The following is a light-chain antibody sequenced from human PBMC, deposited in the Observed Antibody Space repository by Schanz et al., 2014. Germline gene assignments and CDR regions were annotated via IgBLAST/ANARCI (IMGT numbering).Light chain of an antibody. Sequence: QSALTQPPSVSGSPGQSVTISCTGTSSDLGTYNRVSWYQQPPGTAPKLMIYDVSNRPSGVPARFSGSKSGNTASLTISGLQAEDEADYYCCSYAGSYTEVFGGGTKLTVL. CDR1: SSDLGTYNR. J-gene: IGLJ2*01. CDR3: CSYAGSYTEV. V-gene: IGLV2-18*02. CDR2: DVS.